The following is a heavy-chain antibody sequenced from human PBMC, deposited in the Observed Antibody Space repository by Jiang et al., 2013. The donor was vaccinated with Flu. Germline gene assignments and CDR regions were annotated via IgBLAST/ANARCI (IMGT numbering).Heavy chain of an antibody. D-gene: IGHD2-15*01. V-gene: IGHV1-24*01. Sequence: SVKLSCKVSGYTLSELSIHWVRQAPGKGLEWMGGFDPEDGETIYAQKFQGRVTMTEDTSTDTVYMELSSLRSEDTAVYYCARDPAFIVVADPAVDWEDGGDTYFDLWGRGTLVTVSS. CDR1: GYTLSELS. CDR2: FDPEDGET. CDR3: ARDPAFIVVADPAVDWEDGGDTYFDL. J-gene: IGHJ2*01.